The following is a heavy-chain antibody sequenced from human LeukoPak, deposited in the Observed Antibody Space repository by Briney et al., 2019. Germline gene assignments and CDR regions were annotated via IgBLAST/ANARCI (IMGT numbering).Heavy chain of an antibody. CDR2: IIPILGIA. D-gene: IGHD1-26*01. V-gene: IGHV1-69*04. J-gene: IGHJ3*02. CDR3: ARDKDSGSYEGDAFDI. CDR1: GGTFSSYA. Sequence: EASVKVSCKASGGTFSSYAISWVRQAPGQGLEWMGRIIPILGIANYAQKFQGRVTITADKSTSTAYMELSSLRSEDTAVYYCARDKDSGSYEGDAFDIWGQGTMVTVSS.